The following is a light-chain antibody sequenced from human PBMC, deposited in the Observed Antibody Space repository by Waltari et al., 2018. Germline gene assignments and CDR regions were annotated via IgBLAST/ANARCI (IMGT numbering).Light chain of an antibody. CDR3: QQRSNWPMT. V-gene: IGKV3-11*01. J-gene: IGKJ4*01. CDR1: QGVSMY. Sequence: EVVLTQSPATLSLSPGATATLSCRASQGVSMYLAWYQHRPGQGPRLLIYDATNRATGIPARFGGSGSGTDFTLTISSLDPEDFAVYFCQQRSNWPMTFGGGTKVEIK. CDR2: DAT.